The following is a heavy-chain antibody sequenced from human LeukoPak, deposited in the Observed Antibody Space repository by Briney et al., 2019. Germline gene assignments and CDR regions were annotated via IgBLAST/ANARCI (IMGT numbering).Heavy chain of an antibody. J-gene: IGHJ4*02. CDR2: IYPGDSDT. Sequence: GESLKISCKGSGYSFTSYWIGWVRQMPGKGLEWMGIIYPGDSDTRYSPSFQGQVTISADKSISTAYLQWSSLKASDTAMYYCARRETGTTSFYYFDYWGQGTLVTVSS. D-gene: IGHD1-7*01. CDR3: ARRETGTTSFYYFDY. V-gene: IGHV5-51*01. CDR1: GYSFTSYW.